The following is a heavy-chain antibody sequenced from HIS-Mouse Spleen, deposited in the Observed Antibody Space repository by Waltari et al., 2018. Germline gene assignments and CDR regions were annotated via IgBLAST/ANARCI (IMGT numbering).Heavy chain of an antibody. D-gene: IGHD7-27*01. J-gene: IGHJ2*01. Sequence: QVQLQQWGAGLLKPSETLSLTCAVYGGSFSGYYWSWIRQPPGQGLEWIGEINHSGSTNYNPSLKGRVTISVDTSKNQFSLKLSSVTAADTAVYYCARVRTGDPSYWYFDLWGRGTLVTVSS. V-gene: IGHV4-34*01. CDR2: INHSGST. CDR3: ARVRTGDPSYWYFDL. CDR1: GGSFSGYY.